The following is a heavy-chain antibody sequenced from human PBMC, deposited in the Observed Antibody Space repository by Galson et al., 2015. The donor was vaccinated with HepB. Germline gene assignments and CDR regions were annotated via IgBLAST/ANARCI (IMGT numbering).Heavy chain of an antibody. Sequence: SLRLSCAASGFTFSNYPMNWVRQAPGKGLEWVSYISSSSSTIYYEASVKGRFTFSRDTAKNSLLLQMNSLRAEDTAVYYCAREPNYDISSYYFDYWGQGTLVTVSS. CDR2: ISSSSSTI. CDR3: AREPNYDISSYYFDY. J-gene: IGHJ4*02. V-gene: IGHV3-48*01. CDR1: GFTFSNYP. D-gene: IGHD3-22*01.